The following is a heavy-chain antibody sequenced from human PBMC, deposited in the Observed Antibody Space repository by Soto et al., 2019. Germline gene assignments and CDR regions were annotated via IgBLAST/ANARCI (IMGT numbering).Heavy chain of an antibody. Sequence: EVQLVESGGALVQPGGSLRLSCTASGFTFDDYAIHWVRQAPGKGLEWISGISWNGDATGYADSVKGRFTISRDNAKNSLYLQMNSLRTEGTAMYFCANLPLYGSGFDCWGQGTLVTVAS. J-gene: IGHJ4*02. V-gene: IGHV3-9*01. D-gene: IGHD3-10*01. CDR2: ISWNGDAT. CDR3: ANLPLYGSGFDC. CDR1: GFTFDDYA.